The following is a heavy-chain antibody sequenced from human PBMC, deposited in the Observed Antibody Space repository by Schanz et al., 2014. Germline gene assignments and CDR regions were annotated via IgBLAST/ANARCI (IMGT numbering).Heavy chain of an antibody. CDR2: INPTGGST. Sequence: QVQLVQSGAEVKKPGASVKVSCKASGYTFISYFIHWVRQALGQGLEWMGIINPTGGSTSYAQRFQGRVTVTRDTSTSTVYMELSSLRSEDTAVYYCARAAYGGYTSTPLRYWGQGTLVTVSS. D-gene: IGHD5-12*01. V-gene: IGHV1-46*01. J-gene: IGHJ4*02. CDR1: GYTFISYF. CDR3: ARAAYGGYTSTPLRY.